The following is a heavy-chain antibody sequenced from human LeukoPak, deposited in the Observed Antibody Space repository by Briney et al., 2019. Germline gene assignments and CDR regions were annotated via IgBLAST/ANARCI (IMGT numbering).Heavy chain of an antibody. J-gene: IGHJ4*02. CDR2: ISWNSGTI. V-gene: IGHV3-9*01. CDR3: AKDNRRHYTSGPNPDSLH. CDR1: GFIFNNYA. D-gene: IGHD6-19*01. Sequence: PGGSLRLSCAGSGFIFNNYAMHWVRQPPGKDLEWVSGISWNSGTIDYADSVRGRFIISRDNAKNSLYLQMDSLRVEDTAFYYCAKDNRRHYTSGPNPDSLHWGQGALVTVSS.